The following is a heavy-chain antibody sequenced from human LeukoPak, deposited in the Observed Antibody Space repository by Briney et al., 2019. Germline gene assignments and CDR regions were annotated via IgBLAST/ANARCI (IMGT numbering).Heavy chain of an antibody. Sequence: ASVKVSCKASGYTFTSYGISWVRQAPGQGLEWMGRITPIINSAKYAQKFRDRLTITADTITVTAYMELSSLTPDDTAVYYCTRVNLRGSQYNWFDPWGQGTRVIVSS. V-gene: IGHV1-18*01. CDR3: TRVNLRGSQYNWFDP. D-gene: IGHD1-26*01. CDR2: ITPIINSA. CDR1: GYTFTSYG. J-gene: IGHJ5*02.